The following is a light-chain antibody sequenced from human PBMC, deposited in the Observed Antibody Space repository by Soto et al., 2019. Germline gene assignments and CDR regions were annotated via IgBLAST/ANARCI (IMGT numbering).Light chain of an antibody. Sequence: EIVLTQSPGTLSLSPGERATLSCRASQSVSSSYLAWYQQKPGQAPRLLIYGASSRATGIPDRFSGSGSGTDFTLTISRLEPEDFAVYYCQQYSRSPLTFGQGTRLEIK. CDR1: QSVSSSY. J-gene: IGKJ5*01. CDR2: GAS. CDR3: QQYSRSPLT. V-gene: IGKV3-20*01.